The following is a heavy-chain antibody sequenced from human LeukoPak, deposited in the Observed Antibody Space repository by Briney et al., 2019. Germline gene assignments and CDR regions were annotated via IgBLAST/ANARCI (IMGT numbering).Heavy chain of an antibody. V-gene: IGHV7-4-1*02. D-gene: IGHD3-16*02. CDR1: GYTFTSYA. Sequence: ASVKVSCKASGYTFTSYAMNWVRQAPGQGPEWMGWINTNTGNPTYAQGFTGRFVFSLDTSVSTAYLQISSLKAEDTAVYYCARGDDYVWGSYRYFDYWGQGTLVTVSS. J-gene: IGHJ4*02. CDR2: INTNTGNP. CDR3: ARGDDYVWGSYRYFDY.